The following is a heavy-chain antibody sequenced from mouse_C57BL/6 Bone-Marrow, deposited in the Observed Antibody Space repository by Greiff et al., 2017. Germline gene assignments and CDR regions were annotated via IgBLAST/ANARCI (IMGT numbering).Heavy chain of an antibody. V-gene: IGHV1-55*01. CDR1: GYTFTSYW. J-gene: IGHJ3*01. D-gene: IGHD1-1*01. CDR3: ARGEYYGSSLAWCAY. Sequence: QVQLQQSGAELVKPGASVKMSCKASGYTFTSYWITWVKQRPGQGLEWIGDIYPGSGSTNYNEKFKSKATLTVDTSSSTAYMQLSSLTSEDSAVYYCARGEYYGSSLAWCAYWGQGTLVTVSA. CDR2: IYPGSGST.